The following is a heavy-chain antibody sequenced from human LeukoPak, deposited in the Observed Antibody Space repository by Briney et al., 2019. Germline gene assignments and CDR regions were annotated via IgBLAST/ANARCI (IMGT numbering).Heavy chain of an antibody. CDR1: GYTLSELS. V-gene: IGHV1-24*01. CDR3: ARDLPPVPTSSTSLTVTDDY. Sequence: ASLKVSCKVSGYTLSELSMHWVRQAPEIGHEWMGGFDPADGETIYAQKFQGRVTMTRDTSTSTVYMELSSLRSEDTAVYYCARDLPPVPTSSTSLTVTDDYWGQGTLVTVSS. CDR2: FDPADGET. J-gene: IGHJ4*02. D-gene: IGHD2-2*01.